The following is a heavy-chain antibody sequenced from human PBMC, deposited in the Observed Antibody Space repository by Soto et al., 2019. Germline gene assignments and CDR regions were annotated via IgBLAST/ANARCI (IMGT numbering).Heavy chain of an antibody. CDR3: ATETRDGYNDWYFDL. J-gene: IGHJ2*01. V-gene: IGHV1-69*01. CDR2: IIPIYGTS. Sequence: QVQLVQSGAELKKPGSSVKVSCKASGGTFGNFAISWVRQAPGQGPEWVAGIIPIYGTSNYADDFRGRITHTADESTATAYLKLSSLRSEDTAIYYCATETRDGYNDWYFDLWGRGTQVTVSS. D-gene: IGHD2-21*02. CDR1: GGTFGNFA.